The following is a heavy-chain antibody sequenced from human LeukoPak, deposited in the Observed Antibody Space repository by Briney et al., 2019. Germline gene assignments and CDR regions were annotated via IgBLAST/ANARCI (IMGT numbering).Heavy chain of an antibody. V-gene: IGHV1-46*01. CDR3: ARGPSITMIRGGQWYYYMDV. J-gene: IGHJ6*03. CDR1: GYTITNNY. CDR2: INPSGGST. Sequence: ASVKVSCKATGYTITNNYMHWVRQAPGQGLEWMGIINPSGGSTNYAQKFQGRVTMTRHTPTNTVYMELSSLRSEDTAVYYCARGPSITMIRGGQWYYYMDVWGKGTTVTISS. D-gene: IGHD3-10*01.